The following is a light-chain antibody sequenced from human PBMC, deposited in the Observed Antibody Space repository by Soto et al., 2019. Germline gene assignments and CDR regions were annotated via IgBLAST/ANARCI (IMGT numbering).Light chain of an antibody. Sequence: DIVMTQSPLSLPFTPGEPSSISCRASQSVLHSNGYNYLDWYLQKPGQSPQLLIYLGSNRASGVPDRFSGSGSGTDFTLEISRVETDDVGIYYCMQSTQLPPTFGQGTRLEIK. CDR1: QSVLHSNGYNY. V-gene: IGKV2-28*01. CDR3: MQSTQLPPT. CDR2: LGS. J-gene: IGKJ5*01.